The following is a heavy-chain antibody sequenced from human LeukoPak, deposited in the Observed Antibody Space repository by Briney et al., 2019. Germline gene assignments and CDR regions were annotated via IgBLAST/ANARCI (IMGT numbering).Heavy chain of an antibody. J-gene: IGHJ4*02. Sequence: GGCLRLSCAASGFTFSSYGMDWVRQAPGKGLGWVAVISYNGSNKYYAYSVKGRFTISRDNSKNTLYLQKNSLRAEDTAVYYCAKEKIAAAGPGEYYFDYWGQGTLVTVSS. D-gene: IGHD6-13*01. CDR1: GFTFSSYG. V-gene: IGHV3-30*18. CDR3: AKEKIAAAGPGEYYFDY. CDR2: ISYNGSNK.